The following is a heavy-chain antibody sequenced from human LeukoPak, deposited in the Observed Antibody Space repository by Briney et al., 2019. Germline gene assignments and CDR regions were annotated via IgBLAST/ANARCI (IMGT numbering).Heavy chain of an antibody. D-gene: IGHD2-2*02. CDR1: GYTFTSYD. V-gene: IGHV1-8*01. CDR3: ARGADIVVVPAAIEYYYYYGMDV. CDR2: MNPNSGNT. J-gene: IGHJ6*02. Sequence: VASVKVSCKASGYTFTSYDINWVRQATGQGLEWMGWMNPNSGNTGYAQKFQGRVTMTRNTSISTAYMELSSLRSEDTAVYYCARGADIVVVPAAIEYYYYYGMDVWGQGTTVTVSS.